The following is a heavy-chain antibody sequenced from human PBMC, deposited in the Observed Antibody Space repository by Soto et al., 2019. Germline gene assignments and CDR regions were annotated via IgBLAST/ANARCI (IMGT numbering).Heavy chain of an antibody. CDR2: IIPILGIA. CDR3: AGGDKAVWSFDP. Sequence: QVQLVQSGAEVKKPGSSVKVSCKASGGTFSSYTISWVRQAPGQGLEWMGRIIPILGIANYAQKFQGRVTITADKSTSTAYMELSSLRSEDTAVYYCAGGDKAVWSFDPWGQGTLVTVSS. J-gene: IGHJ5*02. D-gene: IGHD2-21*01. CDR1: GGTFSSYT. V-gene: IGHV1-69*02.